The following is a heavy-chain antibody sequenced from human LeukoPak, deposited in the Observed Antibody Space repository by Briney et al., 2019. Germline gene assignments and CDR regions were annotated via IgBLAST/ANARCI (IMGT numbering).Heavy chain of an antibody. CDR1: GYTFTSYG. CDR2: INPNSGGT. V-gene: IGHV1-2*02. CDR3: ARVPYGDYGVAFDI. J-gene: IGHJ3*02. D-gene: IGHD4-17*01. Sequence: ASVKVSCKASGYTFTSYGISWVRQAPGQGLDGMGWINPNSGGTNYAQKFQGRVTMTRDTSISTAYVELSRLRSDDTAVYYCARVPYGDYGVAFDIWGQGTMVTVSS.